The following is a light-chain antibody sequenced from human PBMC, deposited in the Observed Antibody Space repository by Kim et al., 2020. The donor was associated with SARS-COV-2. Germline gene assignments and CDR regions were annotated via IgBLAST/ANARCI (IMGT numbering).Light chain of an antibody. CDR3: AAWDDSLSGRL. CDR2: ANT. Sequence: GKSVTISCSGGNSNIGKTFVYWYQQLPGTAPKVLIYANTQRPSGVPDRFSGSKSGTSASLTISGLRSEDEADYYCAAWDDSLSGRLFGGGTQLTVL. CDR1: NSNIGKTF. V-gene: IGLV1-47*02. J-gene: IGLJ3*02.